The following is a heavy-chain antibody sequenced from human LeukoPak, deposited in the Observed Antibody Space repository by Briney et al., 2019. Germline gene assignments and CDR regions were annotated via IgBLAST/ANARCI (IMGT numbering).Heavy chain of an antibody. V-gene: IGHV4-39*07. CDR1: GGSIISSNYH. Sequence: SETLSLTCTVSGGSIISSNYHWGWLRQPPGKGLEWIGSISYSGSADYNPSLKSRVSISVDTSKNQFSLKLSSVTAADTAVYYCARVDRAGLYDYGDLANAFDIWGQGTMVTVSS. J-gene: IGHJ3*02. CDR2: ISYSGSA. D-gene: IGHD4-17*01. CDR3: ARVDRAGLYDYGDLANAFDI.